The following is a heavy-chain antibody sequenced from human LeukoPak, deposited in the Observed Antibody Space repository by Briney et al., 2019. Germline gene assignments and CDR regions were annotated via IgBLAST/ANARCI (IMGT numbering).Heavy chain of an antibody. CDR3: ARDGVQFGGAQAFDI. Sequence: GGSLRLSCAVSGFIVSDNYMSWVRQAPGKGLEWVSAIRASGGTAYYADSVKGRFTISGDNSKNTLYLQMNSLRAEDTAVYYCARDGVQFGGAQAFDIWGQGTMVTVSS. D-gene: IGHD3-10*01. V-gene: IGHV3-53*01. CDR2: IRASGGTA. CDR1: GFIVSDNY. J-gene: IGHJ3*02.